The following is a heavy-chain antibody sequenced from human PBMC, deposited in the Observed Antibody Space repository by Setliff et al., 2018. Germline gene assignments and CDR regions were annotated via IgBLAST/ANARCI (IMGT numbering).Heavy chain of an antibody. J-gene: IGHJ4*02. CDR1: GYTFTNYG. CDR2: INNYSLKT. CDR3: ARINFYVSSGYYYAPDY. D-gene: IGHD3-22*01. V-gene: IGHV1-18*01. Sequence: ASVKVSCKTSGYTFTNYGITWVRQAPGQGLERMGWINNYSLKTNYPQKFLGRVTVTTDTSTGTAYMELGSLTSDDTAIYYCARINFYVSSGYYYAPDYWGPGTLVTVSS.